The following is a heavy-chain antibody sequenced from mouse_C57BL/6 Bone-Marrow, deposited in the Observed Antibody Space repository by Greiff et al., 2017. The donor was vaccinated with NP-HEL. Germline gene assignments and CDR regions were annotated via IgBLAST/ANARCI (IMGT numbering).Heavy chain of an antibody. D-gene: IGHD2-1*01. CDR1: GYTFTSYW. V-gene: IGHV1-59*01. J-gene: IGHJ4*01. CDR3: ASDGNYSFYAMDY. Sequence: QVQLQQPGAELVRPGTSVKLSCKASGYTFTSYWMHWVKQRPGQGLEWIGVIDPSDSYTHYNQKFKGKATLTVDTSSSTAYMQLSSLTSEDSAVYYCASDGNYSFYAMDYWGQGTSVTVSS. CDR2: IDPSDSYT.